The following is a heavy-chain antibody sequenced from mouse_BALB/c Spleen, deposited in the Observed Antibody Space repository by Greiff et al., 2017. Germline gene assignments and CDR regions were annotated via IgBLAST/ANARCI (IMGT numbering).Heavy chain of an antibody. CDR2: ISSGGSYT. J-gene: IGHJ4*01. CDR3: ARGGDYYAMDY. Sequence: EVKLMESGGGLVKPGGSLKLSCAASEFTFSSYAMSWVRQSPEKRLEWVAEISSGGSYTYYPDTVTGRFTISRDNAKNTLYLEMSSLRSEDTAMYYCARGGDYYAMDYWGQGTSVTVSS. V-gene: IGHV5-9-4*01. CDR1: EFTFSSYA.